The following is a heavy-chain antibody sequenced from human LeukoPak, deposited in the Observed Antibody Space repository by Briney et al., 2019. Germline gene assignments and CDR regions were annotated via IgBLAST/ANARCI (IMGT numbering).Heavy chain of an antibody. J-gene: IGHJ4*02. CDR3: ARENTAVAYFDY. V-gene: IGHV3-53*01. CDR2: IYSGGST. Sequence: GGSLRLSCAASGFSVRSYYMSWVRQAPGKGLEWVSVIYSGGSTYYADPVKGRFTITRDNSNNTLYLQMNSLRAEETAVYYCARENTAVAYFDYCGQRTLVTVSS. D-gene: IGHD5-18*01. CDR1: GFSVRSYY.